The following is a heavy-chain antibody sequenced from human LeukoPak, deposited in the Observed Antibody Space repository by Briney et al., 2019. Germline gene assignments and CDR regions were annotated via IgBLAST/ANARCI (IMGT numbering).Heavy chain of an antibody. CDR1: GYTLTELS. J-gene: IGHJ4*02. CDR3: ATLSGYDWKKTYYFDY. D-gene: IGHD5-12*01. CDR2: FDSEDGET. Sequence: GASVKVSCKVSGYTLTELSMHWVRQAPGKGLEWMGGFDSEDGETIYAQKFQGRVTMTEDTSTDTAYMELSSLRSEDTAVYYCATLSGYDWKKTYYFDYWGQGTLVTVSS. V-gene: IGHV1-24*01.